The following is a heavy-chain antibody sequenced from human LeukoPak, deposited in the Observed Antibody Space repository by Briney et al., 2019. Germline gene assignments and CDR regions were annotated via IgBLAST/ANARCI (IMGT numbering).Heavy chain of an antibody. V-gene: IGHV3-53*01. D-gene: IGHD6-13*01. J-gene: IGHJ4*02. CDR2: IFSGGST. CDR1: GITVNSNY. CDR3: AKAWAAAGTFAS. Sequence: PGGSLRLSCTASGITVNSNYMNWVRQAPGKGLEWVSIIFSGGSTYYADSVKGRFTISRDTSKNMLYLQMNSLRAEDTAVYYCAKAWAAAGTFASWGQGTLVTVSS.